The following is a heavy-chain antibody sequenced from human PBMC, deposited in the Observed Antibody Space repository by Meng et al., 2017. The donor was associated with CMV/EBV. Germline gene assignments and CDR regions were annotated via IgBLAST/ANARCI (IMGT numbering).Heavy chain of an antibody. CDR3: ARGADYDFWSGYSTDY. CDR1: GGSFSGYY. V-gene: IGHV4-34*01. Sequence: QLHLQKWGAGRLKPSETPSLTCAVYGGSFSGYYWSWIRQPPGKGLEWIEEINHSGSTNYNPSLKSRVTISVDTSKNQFSLKLSSVTAADTAVYYCARGADYDFWSGYSTDYWGQGTLVTVSS. D-gene: IGHD3-3*01. CDR2: INHSGST. J-gene: IGHJ4*02.